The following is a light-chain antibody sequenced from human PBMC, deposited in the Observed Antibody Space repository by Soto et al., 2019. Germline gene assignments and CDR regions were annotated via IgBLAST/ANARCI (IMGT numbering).Light chain of an antibody. CDR1: QSVSSY. CDR2: DAS. Sequence: EIVLTQSPATLSLSPGERATLSCRASQSVSSYLAWYQQKPGQAPRLLIYDASNRATGIPARFSGSGSGTDFTLTISSLEPEDFAVYYSQQRSNFGAITFGQGTRLEIK. CDR3: QQRSNFGAIT. J-gene: IGKJ5*01. V-gene: IGKV3-11*01.